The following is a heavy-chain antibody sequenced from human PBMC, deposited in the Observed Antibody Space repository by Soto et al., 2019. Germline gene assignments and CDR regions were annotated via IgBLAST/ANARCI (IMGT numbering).Heavy chain of an antibody. J-gene: IGHJ5*02. D-gene: IGHD1-26*01. Sequence: GWSLRLACASSVFTFENFGMSWVRQSPGNGLEWISSISGSGLNKYYADSVKGRFTISRDNSKNTVYLELSNLRAEDTAVYHCAKNQGVELVPLATVDWFDPWGQGSVVTVSS. CDR3: AKNQGVELVPLATVDWFDP. CDR1: VFTFENFG. CDR2: ISGSGLNK. V-gene: IGHV3-23*01.